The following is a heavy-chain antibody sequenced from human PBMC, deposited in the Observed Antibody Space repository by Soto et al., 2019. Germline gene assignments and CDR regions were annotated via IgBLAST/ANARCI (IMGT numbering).Heavy chain of an antibody. CDR3: AVRYFDGDLVDY. J-gene: IGHJ4*02. Sequence: QVQLVESGGGVVQPGRSLRLSCAASGFTFSSYSIHWVRQAPGKGLEWVAVISFDGSNKYYTDSVKGRFTVSRDNSKNTLYLQISSLRTEDTAVYYCAVRYFDGDLVDYWGQGTLVTVSS. D-gene: IGHD3-9*01. V-gene: IGHV3-30-3*01. CDR1: GFTFSSYS. CDR2: ISFDGSNK.